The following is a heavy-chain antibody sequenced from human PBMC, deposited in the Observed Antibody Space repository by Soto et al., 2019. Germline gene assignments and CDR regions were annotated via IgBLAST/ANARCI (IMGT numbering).Heavy chain of an antibody. V-gene: IGHV1-69*12. D-gene: IGHD2-15*01. CDR2: IIPIFGTA. CDR1: GGTFSSYA. J-gene: IGHJ4*02. Sequence: QVQLVQSGAEVKKPGSSVKVSCKASGGTFSSYAISWVRQAPGQGLEWMGGIIPIFGTANYAQKFQGRVTITADESTSTAYMELSSLRSEDTAVYYCASESVSEEDRLFDYWGQGTLVTVSS. CDR3: ASESVSEEDRLFDY.